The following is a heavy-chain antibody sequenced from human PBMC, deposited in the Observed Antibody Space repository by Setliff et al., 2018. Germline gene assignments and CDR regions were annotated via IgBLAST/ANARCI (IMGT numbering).Heavy chain of an antibody. J-gene: IGHJ5*01. D-gene: IGHD4-17*01. CDR2: ISGSGGVT. CDR3: AKDPNGDYVGAFDS. V-gene: IGHV3-23*01. Sequence: GSLRLSCAASGFTFSHFAVTWVRQSPGRGLEWVSSISGSGGVTNYGDSVRGRSTISRDNAKNTVYLEMNSLRAEDTAKYYCAKDPNGDYVGAFDSWGRGTLVTVSS. CDR1: GFTFSHFA.